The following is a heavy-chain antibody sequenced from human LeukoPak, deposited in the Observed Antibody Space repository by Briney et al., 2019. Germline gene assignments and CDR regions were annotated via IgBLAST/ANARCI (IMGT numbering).Heavy chain of an antibody. CDR1: GGCISSYY. CDR2: IYYSGST. Sequence: SETLSLTCTVSGGCISSYYWSWIRQPPGKGLEWIGYIYYSGSTNYNPSLKSRVTISVDTSKNQFSLKLSSVTAADTAVYYCARQDDGGWYQGFGAFDIWGQGTMVTVSS. J-gene: IGHJ3*02. V-gene: IGHV4-59*08. CDR3: ARQDDGGWYQGFGAFDI. D-gene: IGHD6-19*01.